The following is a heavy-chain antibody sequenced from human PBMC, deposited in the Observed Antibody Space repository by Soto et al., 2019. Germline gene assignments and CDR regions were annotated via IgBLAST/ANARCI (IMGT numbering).Heavy chain of an antibody. CDR2: ISGSGGST. D-gene: IGHD6-6*01. CDR1: GFTFSSCA. V-gene: IGHV3-23*01. J-gene: IGHJ6*02. CDR3: AKDVSSIAARRDYGMDV. Sequence: GGSLRLSCAASGFTFSSCALSWVRQAPGEGLEWVSAISGSGGSTYYADSVKGRFTISRDNSKNTLYLQMNSLRAEDTAVYYCAKDVSSIAARRDYGMDVWGQGTTVTVSS.